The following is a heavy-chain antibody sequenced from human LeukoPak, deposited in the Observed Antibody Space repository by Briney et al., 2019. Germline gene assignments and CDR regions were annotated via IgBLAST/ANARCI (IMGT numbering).Heavy chain of an antibody. CDR3: ARAAGDSYGYRYYFDY. D-gene: IGHD5-18*01. J-gene: IGHJ4*02. CDR1: GYTFTSYY. CDR2: INPNGGST. Sequence: ASVKVSCKASGYTFTSYYIHWVRQAPGQGLDWMGLINPNGGSTTYAQKFQGRVTMTRDTSTSTVYMQLSSLRSEDTAVYFCARAAGDSYGYRYYFDYWGQGTLVTVSS. V-gene: IGHV1-46*01.